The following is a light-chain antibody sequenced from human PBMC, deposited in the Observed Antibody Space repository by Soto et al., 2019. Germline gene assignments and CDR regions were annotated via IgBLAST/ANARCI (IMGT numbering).Light chain of an antibody. CDR3: SSYAGSNNWV. J-gene: IGLJ3*02. Sequence: QSALTQPPSAAGSPGQSGTISCTGTSSDVGDYNYVSWYQQHPGKASKLMIYEVSKRPSGVPDRFSGSKSGNTASLTVSGLQAEDEADYYCSSYAGSNNWVFRRGTKVTVL. CDR2: EVS. V-gene: IGLV2-8*01. CDR1: SSDVGDYNY.